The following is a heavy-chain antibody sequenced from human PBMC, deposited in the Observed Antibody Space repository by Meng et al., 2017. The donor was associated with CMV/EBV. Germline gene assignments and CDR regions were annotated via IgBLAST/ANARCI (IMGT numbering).Heavy chain of an antibody. D-gene: IGHD3-3*01. V-gene: IGHV3-30-3*01. CDR1: GFTFSSYA. J-gene: IGHJ4*02. Sequence: GESLKISCAASGFTFSSYAMHWVRQAPGTGLEWVAVISYDGSNKYYADSVKGRFTISRDNSKNTLYLQMNSLRAEDTAVYYCARFPYYDFWSGYYTWVGGPPNSIDYWGQGTLVTVSS. CDR2: ISYDGSNK. CDR3: ARFPYYDFWSGYYTWVGGPPNSIDY.